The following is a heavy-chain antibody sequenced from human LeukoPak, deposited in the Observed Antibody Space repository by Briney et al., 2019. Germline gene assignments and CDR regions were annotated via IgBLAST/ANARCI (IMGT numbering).Heavy chain of an antibody. CDR3: QSRFLEWLLDY. Sequence: SETLSLTCAVSGGSISSADYSWSWIRQPPGKGLEWIGYIYHSGSTYYNPSLKSRVTISVDTSKNQFSLKLSSVTAADTAIYYCQSRFLEWLLDYWGQGTLVTVSS. D-gene: IGHD3-3*01. CDR1: GGSISSADYS. V-gene: IGHV4-30-2*01. CDR2: IYHSGST. J-gene: IGHJ4*02.